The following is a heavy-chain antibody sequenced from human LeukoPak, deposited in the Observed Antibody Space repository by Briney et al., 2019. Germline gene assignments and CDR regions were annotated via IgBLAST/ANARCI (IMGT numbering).Heavy chain of an antibody. CDR1: GGSISSSNW. V-gene: IGHV4-4*02. J-gene: IGHJ4*02. CDR2: IYHSGST. CDR3: ALSGGSGYVGATSSFDY. Sequence: PSGTLSLTCAVSGGSISSSNWWSWVRQPPGKGLEWIGEIYHSGSTNYNPSLKSRVTIPVDKSKNQFSLKLSSVTAADTAVYYCALSGGSGYVGATSSFDYWGQGTLVTVSS. D-gene: IGHD1-26*01.